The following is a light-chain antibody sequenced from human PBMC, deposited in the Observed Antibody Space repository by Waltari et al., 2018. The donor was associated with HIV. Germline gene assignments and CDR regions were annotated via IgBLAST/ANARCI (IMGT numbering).Light chain of an antibody. CDR2: AAS. CDR1: QGIINY. Sequence: DIQITQSPSSLSASVGDRVTITCRASQGIINYLPWYQQKPGKVPKLLIYAASTLQSGVPSRFSGSGSGTEFTLSNSSLQTEDVATYYCEKYNRATRTFGGGTKGESK. J-gene: IGKJ4*01. V-gene: IGKV1-27*01. CDR3: EKYNRATRT.